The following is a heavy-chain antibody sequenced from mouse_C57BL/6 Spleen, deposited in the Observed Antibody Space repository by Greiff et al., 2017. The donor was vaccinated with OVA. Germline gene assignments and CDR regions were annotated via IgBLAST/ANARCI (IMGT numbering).Heavy chain of an antibody. V-gene: IGHV1-53*01. CDR1: GYTFTSSW. J-gene: IGHJ4*01. Sequence: VQLQQPGTELVKPGASVKLSCKASGYTFTSSWMHWVKQRPGQGLEWIGNINPSNGGTNYNEKFKSKATLTVDKSSSTAYMQLSSLTSEDSAVYYCARGHYYGSSLYYYAMDYWGQGTSVTVSS. D-gene: IGHD1-1*01. CDR2: INPSNGGT. CDR3: ARGHYYGSSLYYYAMDY.